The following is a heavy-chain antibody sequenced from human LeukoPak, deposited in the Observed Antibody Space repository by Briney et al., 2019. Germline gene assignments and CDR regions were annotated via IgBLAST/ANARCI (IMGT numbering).Heavy chain of an antibody. Sequence: PGGSLRLSCAASGFTFSSYAKHWVRQAPGKGLEWVAVISYDGSNKYYADSVKGRFTISRDNSKNTLYLQMNSLRAEDTAVYYCALGGYFDWLSFDYWGQGTLVTVSS. D-gene: IGHD3-9*01. CDR2: ISYDGSNK. CDR1: GFTFSSYA. J-gene: IGHJ4*02. V-gene: IGHV3-30*04. CDR3: ALGGYFDWLSFDY.